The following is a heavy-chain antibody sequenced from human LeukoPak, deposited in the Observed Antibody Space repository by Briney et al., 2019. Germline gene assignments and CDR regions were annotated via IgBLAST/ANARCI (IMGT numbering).Heavy chain of an antibody. CDR3: AKDSLSYYDSSGYYYTTPTFDY. CDR2: ISGSGGST. D-gene: IGHD3-22*01. J-gene: IGHJ4*02. CDR1: GFTFSSYA. V-gene: IGHV3-23*01. Sequence: GGSLRLSCAASGFTFSSYAMSWVRQAPGKGLEWVSAISGSGGSTYYADSVKGRFTISRDNSKITLYLQMNSLRAEDTAVYYCAKDSLSYYDSSGYYYTTPTFDYWGQGTLVTVSS.